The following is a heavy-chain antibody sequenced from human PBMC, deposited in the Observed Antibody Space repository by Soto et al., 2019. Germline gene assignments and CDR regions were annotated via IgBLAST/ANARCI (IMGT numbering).Heavy chain of an antibody. CDR3: ARASWLVRRWCSGYAKVYGMDV. D-gene: IGHD3-22*01. Sequence: QVQLVQSGAEVKKPGASVKVSCKASGYTFTSYGISWVRQAPGQGLEWMGWISAYNGNTNYAQKLQGRVTMTTDTSTSTAYMELRSVRSDDTAVYYCARASWLVRRWCSGYAKVYGMDVWGQGTTVTVSS. V-gene: IGHV1-18*01. CDR2: ISAYNGNT. J-gene: IGHJ6*02. CDR1: GYTFTSYG.